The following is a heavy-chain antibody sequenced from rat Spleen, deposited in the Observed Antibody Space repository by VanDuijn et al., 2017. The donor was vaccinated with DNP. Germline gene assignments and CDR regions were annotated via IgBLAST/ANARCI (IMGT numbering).Heavy chain of an antibody. J-gene: IGHJ3*01. V-gene: IGHV3-1*01. Sequence: EVQLQESGPGLVKPSQSLSLTCSVTGYSITSNYWGWIRKFPGNKMEWMGYINYSGNTGYNPSLKSRISITRDTSKNQFFLQLNSVTTEDTATYYCARGLNYGGFAYWGQGTLVTVSS. CDR3: ARGLNYGGFAY. D-gene: IGHD1-11*01. CDR1: GYSITSNY. CDR2: INYSGNT.